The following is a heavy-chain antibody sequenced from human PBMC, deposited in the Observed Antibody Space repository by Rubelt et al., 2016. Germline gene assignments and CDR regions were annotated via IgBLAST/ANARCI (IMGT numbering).Heavy chain of an antibody. CDR3: ARGTMVRGAPDV. D-gene: IGHD3-10*01. CDR2: INPNSGGT. V-gene: IGHV1-2*06. CDR1: GYTFTGYY. J-gene: IGHJ6*02. Sequence: QVQLVQSGAEVKKPGASVKVSCKASGYTFTGYYMHWVRQAPGQGLEWMGRINPNSGGTNYAQKLQGRVTMTTDTSTSTADMELRSLRSDDTAVYYCARGTMVRGAPDVWGQGTTVTVSS.